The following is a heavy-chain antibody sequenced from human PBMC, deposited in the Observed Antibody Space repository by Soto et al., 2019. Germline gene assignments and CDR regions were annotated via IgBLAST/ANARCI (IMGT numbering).Heavy chain of an antibody. J-gene: IGHJ3*02. CDR2: IWYDGSNK. Sequence: QVQLVESGGGVVQPGRSLRLSCAASGFTFSSYGMHWVRQAPGKGLEWVAVIWYDGSNKDYADSVKGRFTISRDNSKNTLYLQMNSLRAEDTAVYYCARAGGIAVAGSDAFDIWGQGTMVTVSS. CDR1: GFTFSSYG. CDR3: ARAGGIAVAGSDAFDI. V-gene: IGHV3-33*01. D-gene: IGHD6-19*01.